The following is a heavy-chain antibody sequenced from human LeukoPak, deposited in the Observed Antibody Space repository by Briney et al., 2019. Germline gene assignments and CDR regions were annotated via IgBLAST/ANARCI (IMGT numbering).Heavy chain of an antibody. V-gene: IGHV3-48*03. CDR3: ARIARGY. J-gene: IGHJ4*02. CDR1: RFTFSSYE. Sequence: GGSLRLSCAASRFTFSSYEMNWVGQARGKGLEWIAYISSSGSTKYYADSVKGRFTISRDNAKNSLYLQMNSLRAEDTALYYCARIARGYWGQGTLITVSS. CDR2: ISSSGSTK. D-gene: IGHD2-21*01.